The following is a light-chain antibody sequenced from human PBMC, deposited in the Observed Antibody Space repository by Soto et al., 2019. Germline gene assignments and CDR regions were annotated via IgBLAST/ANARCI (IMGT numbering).Light chain of an antibody. CDR3: SSYTSSSTVV. Sequence: QSALTQPPSASGSPGQSITISCTGTSSDVGGYNYVSWYQQHPGKAPKPMIYEVSNRPSGVSNRFSGSKSGNTASLTISGLQAEDEADYYCSSYTSSSTVVFGGGTKLTVL. CDR2: EVS. J-gene: IGLJ2*01. CDR1: SSDVGGYNY. V-gene: IGLV2-14*01.